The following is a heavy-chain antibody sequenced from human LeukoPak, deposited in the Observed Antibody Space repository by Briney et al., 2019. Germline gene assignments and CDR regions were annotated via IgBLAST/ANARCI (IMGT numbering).Heavy chain of an antibody. J-gene: IGHJ4*02. V-gene: IGHV4-34*01. CDR3: ARGLVAKAKDYFDY. Sequence: SETLSLTCAVSGYSISSGYYWGWIRQPPGKGLEWIGEINHSGSTNYNPSLKSRVTISVDTSKNQFSLKLSSVTAADTAVYYCARGLVAKAKDYFDYWGQGTLVTVSS. D-gene: IGHD5-12*01. CDR1: GYSISSGYY. CDR2: INHSGST.